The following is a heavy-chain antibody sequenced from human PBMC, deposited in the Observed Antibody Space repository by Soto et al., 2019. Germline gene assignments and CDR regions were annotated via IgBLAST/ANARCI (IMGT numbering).Heavy chain of an antibody. CDR2: ISGSGGST. V-gene: IGHV3-23*01. J-gene: IGHJ4*02. CDR1: GFTFSSYA. Sequence: EVQLLESGGGLVQPGGSLRLSCAASGFTFSSYAMSWVRQAPGKGLEWVSAISGSGGSTYYADSVKGRFTISRDNSKNTLYLQMNSVRAEDTAVYYCAKAGGYVVVTWYYFDYWGQGTLVTVSS. CDR3: AKAGGYVVVTWYYFDY. D-gene: IGHD2-21*02.